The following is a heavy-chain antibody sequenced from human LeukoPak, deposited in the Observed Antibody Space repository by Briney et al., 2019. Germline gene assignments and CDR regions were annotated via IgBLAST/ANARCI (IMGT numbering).Heavy chain of an antibody. J-gene: IGHJ4*02. CDR1: GYTFTCDG. D-gene: IGHD3-22*01. CDR3: ARDRNYYDSSGILDY. CDR2: ISAYNGNT. Sequence: ASVKVSFKASGYTFTCDGYAWVRQGPGPGHERMGWISAYNGNTNYAQKLQGRVTMTTDTSTSTAYMELRSLRSDDTAVYYCARDRNYYDSSGILDYWGQGTLVTVSS. V-gene: IGHV1-18*01.